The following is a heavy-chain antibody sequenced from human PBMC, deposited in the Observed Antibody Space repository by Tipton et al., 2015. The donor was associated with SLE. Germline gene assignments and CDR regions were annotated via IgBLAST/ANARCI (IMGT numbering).Heavy chain of an antibody. J-gene: IGHJ4*02. V-gene: IGHV4-38-2*02. Sequence: TLSLTCSVSGYPISSGYYWGWIRQPPGKGLEWIGIIHHSGSTYFNPSLKSRPTMPIDTTKNQFALNLTSVTAADTAVYYCATGGSIVGPIRYFDYWGQGTLVTVSS. CDR2: IHHSGST. CDR3: ATGGSIVGPIRYFDY. D-gene: IGHD1-26*01. CDR1: GYPISSGYY.